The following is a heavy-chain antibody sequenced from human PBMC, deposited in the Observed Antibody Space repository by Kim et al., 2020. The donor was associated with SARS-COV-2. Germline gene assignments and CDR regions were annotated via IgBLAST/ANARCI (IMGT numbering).Heavy chain of an antibody. J-gene: IGHJ4*02. V-gene: IGHV3-23*01. CDR3: AKDQIEEYDSSGYYPY. CDR1: GFTFSSYA. D-gene: IGHD3-22*01. CDR2: ISGSGGST. Sequence: GGSLRLSCAASGFTFSSYAMSWVRQAPGKGLEWVSAISGSGGSTYYADSVKGRFTISRDNSKNTLYLQMNSLRAEDTAVYYCAKDQIEEYDSSGYYPYWGQGTLVTVSS.